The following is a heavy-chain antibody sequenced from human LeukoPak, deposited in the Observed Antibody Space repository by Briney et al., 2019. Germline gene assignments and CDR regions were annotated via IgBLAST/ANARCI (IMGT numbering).Heavy chain of an antibody. D-gene: IGHD2-15*01. J-gene: IGHJ6*03. V-gene: IGHV3-48*04. CDR1: GLTISSYS. CDR3: ARAPTGYCSGGSCYYYYYMDV. Sequence: SGGSLRLSCAASGLTISSYSMNWVRQAPGKGLQWVSYISSSSSTIYYADSVKGRFTISRDNAKNSLYLQMNSLRAEDTAVYYCARAPTGYCSGGSCYYYYYMDVWGKGTTVTVSS. CDR2: ISSSSSTI.